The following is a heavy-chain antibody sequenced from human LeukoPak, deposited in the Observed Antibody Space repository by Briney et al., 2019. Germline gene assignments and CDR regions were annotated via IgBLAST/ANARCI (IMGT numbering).Heavy chain of an antibody. CDR3: ARGYYDSSNAFDI. V-gene: IGHV1-69*13. CDR1: GGTFSSYA. CDR2: IIPIFGTA. D-gene: IGHD3-22*01. J-gene: IGHJ3*02. Sequence: GASVKVSCKASGGTFSSYAISWVRQAPGQGLEWMGGIIPIFGTANYAQKFQGRVTITADESTSTAYMELSSLRSEDMAVYYCARGYYDSSNAFDIWGQGTMVTVSS.